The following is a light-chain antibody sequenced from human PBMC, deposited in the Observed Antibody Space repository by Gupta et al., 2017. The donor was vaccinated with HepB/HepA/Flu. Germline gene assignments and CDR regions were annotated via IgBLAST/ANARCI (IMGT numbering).Light chain of an antibody. V-gene: IGKV3-15*01. CDR2: GAS. CDR3: QQYNAWPFT. Sequence: EIVMTQSPATLSVSPGERATVSCRASQSVSSNLAWYQQKPDQAPRLLIYGASTRAIGIPARFSGSGSGTEFTLTISSLQSEDFVVYYCQQYNAWPFTFGPGTKVDFK. CDR1: QSVSSN. J-gene: IGKJ3*01.